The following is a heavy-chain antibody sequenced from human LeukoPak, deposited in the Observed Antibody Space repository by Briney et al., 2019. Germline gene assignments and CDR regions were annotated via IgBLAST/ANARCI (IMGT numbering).Heavy chain of an antibody. D-gene: IGHD2-21*01. J-gene: IGHJ4*02. Sequence: PGGSLRLSCAASKFTFSNFWMSWVRQAPGKGLEWVANTNRDGSEKYYVDSVKGRVTISRDNAKNFLYLQLNSLRAEDTAVYYCARHEFASPFDSWGQGTLVTVSS. CDR1: KFTFSNFW. CDR2: TNRDGSEK. V-gene: IGHV3-7*01. CDR3: ARHEFASPFDS.